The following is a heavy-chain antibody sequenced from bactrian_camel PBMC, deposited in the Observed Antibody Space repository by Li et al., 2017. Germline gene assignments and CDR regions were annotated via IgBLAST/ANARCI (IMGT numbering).Heavy chain of an antibody. D-gene: IGHD2*01. V-gene: IGHV3S55*01. CDR1: PRAYGTWC. J-gene: IGHJ4*01. CDR2: IDTAGSA. Sequence: HVQLVESGGGSVQAGGSLRLSCVWSPRAYGTWCMYWFRQVLGKEREGVAAIDTAGSATYTYAMQGRFTISRDNAKNTLYLQMNSLKPEDTALYYCAGGNGYCNMRPSWYPNWGQGTQVTVS. CDR3: AGGNGYCNMRPSWYPN.